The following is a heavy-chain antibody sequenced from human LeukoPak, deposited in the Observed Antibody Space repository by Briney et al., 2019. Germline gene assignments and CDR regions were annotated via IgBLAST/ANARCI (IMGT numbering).Heavy chain of an antibody. CDR3: ARDPDRLLWFGELCGLDY. Sequence: GGSLRLSCAASGFTFSSYAMHWARQAPGKGLEWVAVISYDGSNKYYADSVKGRFTISRDNSKNTLYLQMNSLRAEDTAVYYCARDPDRLLWFGELCGLDYWGQGTLVTVSS. V-gene: IGHV3-30*04. J-gene: IGHJ4*02. D-gene: IGHD3-10*01. CDR2: ISYDGSNK. CDR1: GFTFSSYA.